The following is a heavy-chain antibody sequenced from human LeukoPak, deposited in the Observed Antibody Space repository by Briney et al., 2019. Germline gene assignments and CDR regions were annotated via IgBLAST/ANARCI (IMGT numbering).Heavy chain of an antibody. D-gene: IGHD4-17*01. Sequence: NSSETLSLTCTVSGGSISSSSYYWGWIRQPSGKGLEWIGSIYYSGSTYYNPSLKSRVTISVDTSKNQFSLKLSSVTAADTAVYYCASSLALLATATTYFDYWGQGTLVTVSS. CDR2: IYYSGST. V-gene: IGHV4-39*01. CDR3: ASSLALLATATTYFDY. J-gene: IGHJ4*02. CDR1: GGSISSSSYY.